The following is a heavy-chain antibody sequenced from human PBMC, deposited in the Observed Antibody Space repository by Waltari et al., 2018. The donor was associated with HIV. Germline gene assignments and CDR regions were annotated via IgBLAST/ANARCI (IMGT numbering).Heavy chain of an antibody. V-gene: IGHV3-7*01. CDR1: GFTFSFDW. CDR2: INQAGTER. J-gene: IGHJ4*02. D-gene: IGHD3-10*01. Sequence: EVRLVESGGGWVQPGGSLTLTCEPSGFTFSFDWLCWVRQAPGKGLEWVANINQAGTERHYVDSVRGRFTISRDNGKRSSFLQMNSLSVEDTAVYYCATTHGSGDFDNDFDYWGQGTLV. CDR3: ATTHGSGDFDNDFDY.